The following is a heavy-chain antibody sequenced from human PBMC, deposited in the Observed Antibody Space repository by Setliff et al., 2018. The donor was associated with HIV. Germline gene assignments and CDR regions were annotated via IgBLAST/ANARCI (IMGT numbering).Heavy chain of an antibody. J-gene: IGHJ4*02. V-gene: IGHV3-48*01. CDR2: ISSTSSNI. Sequence: GGSLRLSCAASGFSFSSYGMNWVRQAPGKGREWVSYISSTSSNIYYVDSVEGRFTISRDNADDTAIYYCARAPGDILTAYFGGLDYWGQGALVTVSS. D-gene: IGHD3-9*01. CDR3: GLDY. CDR1: GFSFSSYG.